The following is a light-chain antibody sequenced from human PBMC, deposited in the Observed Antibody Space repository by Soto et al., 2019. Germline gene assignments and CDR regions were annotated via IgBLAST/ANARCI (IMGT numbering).Light chain of an antibody. CDR3: NSYTSSSTYV. J-gene: IGLJ1*01. CDR1: SSDVGGFNY. V-gene: IGLV2-14*03. Sequence: QSALTQPASVSGSPGQSITISCTGTSSDVGGFNYVSWYQHHPGKAPKLMIYDVTNRPSGVSYRFSGSKSGNTASLTISGLQAEDEADYYCNSYTSSSTYVFGPGTKVTVL. CDR2: DVT.